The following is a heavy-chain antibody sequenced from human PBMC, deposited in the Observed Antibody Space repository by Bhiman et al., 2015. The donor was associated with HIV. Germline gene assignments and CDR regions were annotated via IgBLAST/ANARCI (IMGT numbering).Heavy chain of an antibody. J-gene: IGHJ4*02. D-gene: IGHD6-19*01. CDR2: IKEDGSEK. V-gene: IGHV3-7*01. CDR3: AREAVAGSVYFNY. CDR1: GFPFSTFW. Sequence: EVQLVESGGGLVQPGRSLRLSCVASGFPFSTFWMTWVRQAPGKGLEWVANIKEDGSEKYYVDSVKGRFTISRDNAKNSLYLQMNTLRAEDTALYYCAREAVAGSVYFNYWGQGTLVTVSS.